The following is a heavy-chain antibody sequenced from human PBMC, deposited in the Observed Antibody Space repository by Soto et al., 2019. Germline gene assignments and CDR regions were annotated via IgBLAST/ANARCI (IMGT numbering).Heavy chain of an antibody. CDR1: GFKFSDYW. Sequence: DVQLVESGGGWVQPGRSLRLSCAASGFKFSDYWMSWVRQAPGKGLEWVGNIKHDTSEAHYADSVKGRFTITRDNIKNFLFLQMRDLRADDTASYYCARDGLLFSGPYRPSRFDYWGLGGLVTVSS. V-gene: IGHV3-7*03. CDR2: IKHDTSEA. CDR3: ARDGLLFSGPYRPSRFDY. J-gene: IGHJ4*02. D-gene: IGHD3-16*02.